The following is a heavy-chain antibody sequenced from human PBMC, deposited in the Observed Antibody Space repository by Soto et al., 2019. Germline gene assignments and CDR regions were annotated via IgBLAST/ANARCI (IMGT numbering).Heavy chain of an antibody. CDR3: AKPGVYCGGDCYSAEYFQH. J-gene: IGHJ1*01. CDR1: GFTFSSYA. CDR2: ISYDGSNK. V-gene: IGHV3-30-3*02. Sequence: GGSLRLSCAASGFTFSSYAMHWVRQAPGKGLEWVAVISYDGSNKYYADSVKGRFTISRDNSKNTLYLQMNSLRAEDTAVYYCAKPGVYCGGDCYSAEYFQHWGQGTLVTVSS. D-gene: IGHD2-21*02.